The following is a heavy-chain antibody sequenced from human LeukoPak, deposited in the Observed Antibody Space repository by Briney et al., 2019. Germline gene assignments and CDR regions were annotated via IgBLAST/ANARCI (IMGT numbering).Heavy chain of an antibody. CDR1: GFTFSSYA. Sequence: GGSLRLSCAASGFTFSSYAMSWVRQAPGKGLEWVSAISGSGGSTYYADSVKGRFTISRDNSKNTLYLQMNSLRAEDTAVYYCARDRRVVVAATGYYYGMDVWGQGTTVTVSS. CDR2: ISGSGGST. D-gene: IGHD2-15*01. CDR3: ARDRRVVVAATGYYYGMDV. V-gene: IGHV3-23*01. J-gene: IGHJ6*02.